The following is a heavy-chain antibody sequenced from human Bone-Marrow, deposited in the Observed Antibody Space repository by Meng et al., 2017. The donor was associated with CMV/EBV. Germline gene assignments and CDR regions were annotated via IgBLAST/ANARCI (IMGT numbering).Heavy chain of an antibody. CDR3: ARSRAAAGTWGYYYGMDF. D-gene: IGHD6-13*01. J-gene: IGHJ6*02. V-gene: IGHV1-69*10. Sequence: SVKVSCKASGGTFSSYAISWVRQAPGQGLEWMGGIIPILGIANYAQKFQGRVTITADKSTSTAYMELSSLRSEDTAVYYVARSRAAAGTWGYYYGMDFWGQGTTVTVSS. CDR1: GGTFSSYA. CDR2: IIPILGIA.